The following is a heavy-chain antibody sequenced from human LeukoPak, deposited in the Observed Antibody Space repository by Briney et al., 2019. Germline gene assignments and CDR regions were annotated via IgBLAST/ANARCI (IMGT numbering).Heavy chain of an antibody. D-gene: IGHD6-19*01. CDR1: GGTFSSYA. J-gene: IGHJ1*01. V-gene: IGHV1-69*13. Sequence: ASVKVSCKASGGTFSSYAISWVRQAPGQGLEWMGGIIPIFGTANYAQKFQGRVTITADESTSTAYMELSSLRSEDTAVYYCGKEGSRGVTPKEYSQHWGQGTLVTVSS. CDR2: IIPIFGTA. CDR3: GKEGSRGVTPKEYSQH.